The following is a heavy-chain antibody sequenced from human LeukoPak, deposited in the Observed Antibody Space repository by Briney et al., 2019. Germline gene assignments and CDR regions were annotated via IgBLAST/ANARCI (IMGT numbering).Heavy chain of an antibody. CDR1: GFTFSSYS. J-gene: IGHJ3*02. D-gene: IGHD3-10*01. CDR3: ARDESPVLLWFGEFPPNAFDI. CDR2: ITGSSGTI. V-gene: IGHV3-48*04. Sequence: GGSLRLSCAASGFTFSSYSMNWVRQAPGKGLEWVSYITGSSGTIYYADSVKGRFTISRDNAKNSLYLQMNSLRAEDTAVYYCARDESPVLLWFGEFPPNAFDIWGQGTMVTVSS.